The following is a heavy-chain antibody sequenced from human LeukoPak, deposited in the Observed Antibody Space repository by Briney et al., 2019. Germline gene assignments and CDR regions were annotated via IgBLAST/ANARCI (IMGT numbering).Heavy chain of an antibody. V-gene: IGHV4-59*01. CDR2: IYYSGST. CDR1: GGSISSYY. CDR3: ARVSDYYYGMDV. J-gene: IGHJ6*02. Sequence: SETLSLTCTVSGGSISSYYWSWIRQPPGKGLEWIGYIYYSGSTNYNPSLKSRVTISVDTSKHQFSLKLSSVTAADTAVYYCARVSDYYYGMDVWGQGTTVTVSS.